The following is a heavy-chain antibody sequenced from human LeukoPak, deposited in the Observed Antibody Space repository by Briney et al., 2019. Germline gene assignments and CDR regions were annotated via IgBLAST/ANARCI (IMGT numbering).Heavy chain of an antibody. CDR3: ARDRGTTSSAGYYFDT. J-gene: IGHJ4*02. D-gene: IGHD6-6*01. Sequence: GGSLRLSCAASGFTFSSYGMHWVRQAPGKGLEWVAVIWYDGSNKYYADSVKGRFTISRDNSKNTLHLQVNSLRAEDTAVYYCARDRGTTSSAGYYFDTWGQGALVTVSS. CDR1: GFTFSSYG. V-gene: IGHV3-33*01. CDR2: IWYDGSNK.